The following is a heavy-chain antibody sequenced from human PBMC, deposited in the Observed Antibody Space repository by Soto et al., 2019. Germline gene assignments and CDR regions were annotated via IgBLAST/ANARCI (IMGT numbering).Heavy chain of an antibody. V-gene: IGHV4-59*01. J-gene: IGHJ5*02. CDR1: GGSISSYY. D-gene: IGHD5-12*01. CDR2: IYYSGST. Sequence: SETLSLTCTVSGGSISSYYWSWIRQPPGKGLEWIGYIYYSGSTNYNPSLKSRVTISVDTSKNQFSLKLSSVTAADTAVYYCARDFQRGLRLNWFDPWGQGTLVTVS. CDR3: ARDFQRGLRLNWFDP.